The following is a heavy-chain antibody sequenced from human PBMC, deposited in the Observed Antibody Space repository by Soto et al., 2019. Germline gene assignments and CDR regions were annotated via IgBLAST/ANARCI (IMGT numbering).Heavy chain of an antibody. CDR1: GGTFSSYA. D-gene: IGHD3-22*01. J-gene: IGHJ1*01. Sequence: VQLVQSGAEVKKAGSSVKVSCKASGGTFSSYAISWVRQAPGQGLEWMGGIIPIVGTANYAQKFQGRLTITADEATSTAYLELSSRRSEDTAVYYCARSAGSRGYYGGQIQPWGQGTLVTVAS. V-gene: IGHV1-69*01. CDR3: ARSAGSRGYYGGQIQP. CDR2: IIPIVGTA.